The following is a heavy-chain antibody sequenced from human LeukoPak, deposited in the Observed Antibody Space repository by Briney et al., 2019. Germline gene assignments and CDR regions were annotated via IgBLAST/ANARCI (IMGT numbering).Heavy chain of an antibody. J-gene: IGHJ3*01. CDR2: IRYDGSNK. Sequence: GGSLRLSCAASGFTFSSYGMHWVRQAPGKGLEWVAFIRYDGSNKYYADSVKGRFTISRDNSKNTLYLQMNSLRVEDTAVYYCARDPMIMDAFDVWGQGTMVTVSS. D-gene: IGHD3-22*01. V-gene: IGHV3-30*02. CDR3: ARDPMIMDAFDV. CDR1: GFTFSSYG.